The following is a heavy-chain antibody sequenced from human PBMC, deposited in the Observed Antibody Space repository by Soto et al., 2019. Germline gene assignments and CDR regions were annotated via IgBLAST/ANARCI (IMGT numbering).Heavy chain of an antibody. J-gene: IGHJ6*02. V-gene: IGHV3-7*05. CDR1: GFTFSSYW. CDR2: IKQDGSEK. Sequence: GGSLRLSCAASGFTFSSYWMSWVRQAPGKGLEWVANIKQDGSEKYYVDSVKGRFTISRDNAKDSLYLQMNSLRAEDTAVYYCARDYSSSRYYGMDVWGQGTTVTVSS. D-gene: IGHD6-6*01. CDR3: ARDYSSSRYYGMDV.